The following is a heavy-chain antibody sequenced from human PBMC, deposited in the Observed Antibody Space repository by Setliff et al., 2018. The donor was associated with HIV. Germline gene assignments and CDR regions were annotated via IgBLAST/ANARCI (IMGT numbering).Heavy chain of an antibody. Sequence: KASETLSLTCSVSGVSISSYYWSWIRHSPGKGLEWIGTIFPGGATNYNPSLTSRVTISVDTSKNHLFLKLTSVTIAETAVYFCAKSSPSIGYITDCWGQGAPVTVSS. D-gene: IGHD5-12*01. CDR1: GVSISSYY. CDR3: AKSSPSIGYITDC. V-gene: IGHV4-59*01. J-gene: IGHJ4*02. CDR2: IFPGGAT.